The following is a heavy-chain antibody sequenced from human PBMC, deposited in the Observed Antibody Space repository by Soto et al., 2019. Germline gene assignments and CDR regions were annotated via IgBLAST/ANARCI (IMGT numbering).Heavy chain of an antibody. D-gene: IGHD4-17*01. Sequence: HPGGSLRLSCAASGFTFSSYAMSWVRQAPGKGLEWVSAISGSGGSTYYADSVKGRFTISRDNSKNTLYLQMNSLRAEDTAVYYCAKAPGMGMDYVGYNWFDPWGQGTLVTVSS. J-gene: IGHJ5*02. V-gene: IGHV3-23*01. CDR2: ISGSGGST. CDR1: GFTFSSYA. CDR3: AKAPGMGMDYVGYNWFDP.